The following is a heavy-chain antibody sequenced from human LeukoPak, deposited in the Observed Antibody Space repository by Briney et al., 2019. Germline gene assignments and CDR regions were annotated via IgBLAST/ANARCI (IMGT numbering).Heavy chain of an antibody. J-gene: IGHJ3*02. CDR1: GYTFTSYD. Sequence: ASVKVSCKASGYTFTSYDINWVRQATGQRLEWMGWMNPNSSNTGYAQKFQARVTITRNTSINTAYMELSSLRSEDTAVYYCARGTPQGGLDIWGQGTMVTVSS. V-gene: IGHV1-8*03. CDR2: MNPNSSNT. D-gene: IGHD1-26*01. CDR3: ARGTPQGGLDI.